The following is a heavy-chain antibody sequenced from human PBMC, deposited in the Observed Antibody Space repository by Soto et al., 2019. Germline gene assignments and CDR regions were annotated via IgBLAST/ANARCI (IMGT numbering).Heavy chain of an antibody. J-gene: IGHJ6*02. CDR2: INHSGST. V-gene: IGHV4-34*01. Sequence: SETLSLTCAGYGGSFSVYYWSLIRQPPGKGLEWIGEINHSGSTNYNPSLKSRVTISVDTSKNQFSLKLSSVTAADTAVYYCARVSLKVVVITKGIYDYGLDVWGQGKRVTVSS. CDR3: ARVSLKVVVITKGIYDYGLDV. CDR1: GGSFSVYY. D-gene: IGHD3-22*01.